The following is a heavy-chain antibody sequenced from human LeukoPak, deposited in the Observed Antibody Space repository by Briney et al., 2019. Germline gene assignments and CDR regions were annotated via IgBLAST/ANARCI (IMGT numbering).Heavy chain of an antibody. CDR1: GFTFSSYS. D-gene: IGHD1-26*01. CDR2: ISSSSSYI. Sequence: RGSLRLSCAASGFTFSSYSMNWVRQAPGKGLEWVSSISSSSSYIYYADSVKGRFTISRDNAKNSLYLQMNSLRAEDTAVYYCARDLVGATTGGDYWGQGTLVTVSS. V-gene: IGHV3-21*01. CDR3: ARDLVGATTGGDY. J-gene: IGHJ4*02.